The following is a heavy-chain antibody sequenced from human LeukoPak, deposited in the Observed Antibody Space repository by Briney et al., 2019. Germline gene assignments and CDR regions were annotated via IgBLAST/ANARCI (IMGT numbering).Heavy chain of an antibody. D-gene: IGHD2-2*01. Sequence: ASVKVSCKASGYTFTSYAMHWVRQAPGQRLEWMGWINAGNGNTKYSQKFQGRVTITRDTSASTAYMELSSLRSEDTAVYYCARRGSCSSTSCYWFWFDPRGQGTLVTVSS. J-gene: IGHJ5*02. V-gene: IGHV1-3*01. CDR2: INAGNGNT. CDR1: GYTFTSYA. CDR3: ARRGSCSSTSCYWFWFDP.